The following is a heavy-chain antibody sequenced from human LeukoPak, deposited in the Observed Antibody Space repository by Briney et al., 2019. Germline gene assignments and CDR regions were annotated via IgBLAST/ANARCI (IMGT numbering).Heavy chain of an antibody. J-gene: IGHJ4*02. Sequence: PGGSLRLSCAASGFTFSSYAMSWVRQAPGKGLEWVSTISGSGGSTDYADSVKGRFTISRDNSKNTLYLQMDSLGAEDTAEYYCATMGYDFWSGYWPDYWGQGTLVTDSS. CDR1: GFTFSSYA. CDR3: ATMGYDFWSGYWPDY. V-gene: IGHV3-23*01. D-gene: IGHD3-3*01. CDR2: ISGSGGST.